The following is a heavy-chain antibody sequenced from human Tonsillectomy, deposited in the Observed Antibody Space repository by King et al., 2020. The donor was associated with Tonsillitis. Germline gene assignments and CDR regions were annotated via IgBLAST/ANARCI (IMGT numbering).Heavy chain of an antibody. Sequence: QLVQSGAEVKKPGSSVKVSCKASGGTFSSYAISWVRQAPGQGLEWMGGITPMFGTPNHAQRFQGRVTITADESTSTVYMELSSLKSEDTAIYYCAKDTTPKAGWFDPWGQGTLVTVSS. CDR2: ITPMFGTP. CDR1: GGTFSSYA. D-gene: IGHD1-1*01. J-gene: IGHJ5*02. CDR3: AKDTTPKAGWFDP. V-gene: IGHV1-69*01.